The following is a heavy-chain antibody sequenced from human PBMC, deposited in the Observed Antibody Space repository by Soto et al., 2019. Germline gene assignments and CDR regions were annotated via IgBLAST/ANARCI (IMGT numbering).Heavy chain of an antibody. V-gene: IGHV4-31*03. CDR1: GGSISSGGYY. CDR3: ARARRYDAFNV. Sequence: SGTLSLGCTVSGGSISSGGYYWSWIRQHPGKCLEWIGYIYYSGSTYYNPSLKSRVTIXXXTXXXXXSLXLSXVTXADTAVYYCARARRYDAFNVWGQRTVVTVS. J-gene: IGHJ3*01. CDR2: IYYSGST.